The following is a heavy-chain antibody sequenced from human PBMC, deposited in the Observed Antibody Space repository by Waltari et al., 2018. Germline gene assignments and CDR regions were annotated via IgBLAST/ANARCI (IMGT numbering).Heavy chain of an antibody. CDR2: IYYSGST. V-gene: IGHV4-59*01. CDR3: ARGGYSSSWYVYYYNGMDV. CDR1: GGSISSYY. J-gene: IGHJ6*02. D-gene: IGHD6-13*01. Sequence: QVQLQESGPGLVKPSETLSLTCTVSGGSISSYYWSWIRQPPGKGLEWIGYIYYSGSTNYNPSLKSRVTISVDTSKNQFSLKLSSVTAADTAVYYCARGGYSSSWYVYYYNGMDVWGQGTTVTVSS.